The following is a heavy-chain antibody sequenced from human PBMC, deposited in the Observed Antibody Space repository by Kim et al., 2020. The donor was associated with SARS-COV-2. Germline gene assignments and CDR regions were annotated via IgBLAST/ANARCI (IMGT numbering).Heavy chain of an antibody. V-gene: IGHV2-70*11. CDR2: IDWDDDR. CDR1: GFSLSTSGMC. CDR3: ARLRGTGTTRSQSYRYYMDV. Sequence: SGPTLVNPTQTLTLTCTFSGFSLSTSGMCVSWIRQSPGKALEWLARIDWDDDRYYNKSLKTRLTISKDTSKYQVGLIMTNMDPVDTATYYCARLRGTGTTRSQSYRYYMDVWGKGPMVTVS. D-gene: IGHD1-7*01. J-gene: IGHJ6*03.